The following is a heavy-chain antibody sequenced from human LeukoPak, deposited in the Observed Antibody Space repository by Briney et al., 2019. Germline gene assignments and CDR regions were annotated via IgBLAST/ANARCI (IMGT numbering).Heavy chain of an antibody. V-gene: IGHV1-69*04. Sequence: SVKVSCKASGGTFSSYAISWVRQAPGQGLEWMGRIIPILGIANYAQKFQGRVTITADKSTSTAYMELSSLRSDDTAVYYCAREGFTYGADNWFDPWGQGTLVTVSS. D-gene: IGHD5-18*01. J-gene: IGHJ5*02. CDR3: AREGFTYGADNWFDP. CDR2: IIPILGIA. CDR1: GGTFSSYA.